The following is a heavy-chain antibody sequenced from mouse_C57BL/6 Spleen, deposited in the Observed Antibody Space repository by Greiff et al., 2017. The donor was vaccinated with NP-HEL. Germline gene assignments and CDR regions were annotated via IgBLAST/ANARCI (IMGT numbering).Heavy chain of an antibody. V-gene: IGHV1-15*01. CDR3: TRGTVVATNY. J-gene: IGHJ2*01. Sequence: VQLQQSGAELVRPGASVTLSCKASGYTFTDYEMHWVKQTPVHGLEWIGAIDPETGGTAYNQKFKGKAILTADKSSSTAYMELRSLTSEDSAVYYCTRGTVVATNYWGQGTTLTVSS. CDR1: GYTFTDYE. CDR2: IDPETGGT. D-gene: IGHD1-1*01.